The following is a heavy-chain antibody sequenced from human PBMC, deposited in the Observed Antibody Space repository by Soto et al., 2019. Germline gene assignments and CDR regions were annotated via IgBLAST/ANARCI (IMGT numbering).Heavy chain of an antibody. CDR1: ALTLSKYA. CDR3: AKDHFSMIRGGVLADHHYGMDV. J-gene: IGHJ6*02. Sequence: EVQLLESGGGLVQPGGSLRLSCAASALTLSKYAMSWVRQAPGKGLEWVSGRSASGGSTYYVDSVKGRFTISRDNSKNTLYLQLNSLRAEDTAVYYCAKDHFSMIRGGVLADHHYGMDVWGQGTTVTVSS. D-gene: IGHD3-10*01. V-gene: IGHV3-23*01. CDR2: RSASGGST.